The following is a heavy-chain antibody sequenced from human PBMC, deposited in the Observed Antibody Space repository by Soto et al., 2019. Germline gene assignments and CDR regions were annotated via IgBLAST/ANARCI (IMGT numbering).Heavy chain of an antibody. V-gene: IGHV4-34*02. CDR3: ARRGRYKTMTMVPAFDS. CDR2: IDHSGST. J-gene: IGHJ5*01. D-gene: IGHD3-10*01. CDR1: GGSLSVHS. Sequence: QVQLQQWGAGLLKPSKTLSLTCAVYGGSLSVHSWSWIRQPPGKGLEWIGDIDHSGSTNYNPSLKSRLTISVDTSKKHFYLNLTSVTAADTALYYCARRGRYKTMTMVPAFDSWGQGTLVSVSS.